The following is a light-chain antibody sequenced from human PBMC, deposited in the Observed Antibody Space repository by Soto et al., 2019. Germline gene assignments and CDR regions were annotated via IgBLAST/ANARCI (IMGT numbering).Light chain of an antibody. CDR2: AAS. Sequence: AIPVTQSPSSLSASVGDRVTITCRASQGIRDYLGWYQQKPGKAPKLLIYAASRLQSGVPSRFSGSGFGTDFSLSISGLQPEDFATYFCHQGMSYPHTFGQGTRLEIK. CDR1: QGIRDY. CDR3: HQGMSYPHT. V-gene: IGKV1-6*01. J-gene: IGKJ2*01.